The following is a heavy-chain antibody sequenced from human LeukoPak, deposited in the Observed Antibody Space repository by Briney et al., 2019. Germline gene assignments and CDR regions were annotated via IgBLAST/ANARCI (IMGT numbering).Heavy chain of an antibody. CDR3: AKREGYCSSTSCPNWFDP. CDR2: ISYDGSNK. CDR1: GFTFSSYG. Sequence: PGGSLRLSCAASGFTFSSYGMHWVRQAPGKGLEWVAVISYDGSNKYYADSVKGRFTISRDNSKNTLYLQMNSLRAEDTALYYCAKREGYCSSTSCPNWFDPWGQGTLVTVSS. V-gene: IGHV3-30*18. D-gene: IGHD2-2*01. J-gene: IGHJ5*02.